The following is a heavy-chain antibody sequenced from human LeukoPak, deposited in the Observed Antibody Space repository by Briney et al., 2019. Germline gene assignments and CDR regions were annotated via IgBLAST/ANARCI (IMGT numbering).Heavy chain of an antibody. CDR2: IFSGGTT. CDR3: AKDLHWYGMDV. CDR1: GFTVSSNY. J-gene: IGHJ6*02. V-gene: IGHV3-53*01. Sequence: PGGSLRLSCAASGFTVSSNYMSWVRQAPGKGLEWVSVIFSGGTTYYADSVKGRFTISRDNSKNTLYLQMNSLRAEDTAVYYCAKDLHWYGMDVWGQGTTVTVSS. D-gene: IGHD1-1*01.